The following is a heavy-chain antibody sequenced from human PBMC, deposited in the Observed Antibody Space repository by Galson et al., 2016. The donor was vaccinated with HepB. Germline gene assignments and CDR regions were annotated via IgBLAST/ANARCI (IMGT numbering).Heavy chain of an antibody. CDR3: AKRGDFGSEINNRAVDS. J-gene: IGHJ4*02. CDR2: LSYDARNK. CDR1: GFIFRGYG. V-gene: IGHV3-30*18. D-gene: IGHD1-14*01. Sequence: SLRLSCAAAGFIFRGYGMHWVRQAPGKGLEWVAALSYDARNKWYADSVKGRFTISRDNARNTLYLQMDSLRAEDTAMYYCAKRGDFGSEINNRAVDSWGPGTMVIVSS.